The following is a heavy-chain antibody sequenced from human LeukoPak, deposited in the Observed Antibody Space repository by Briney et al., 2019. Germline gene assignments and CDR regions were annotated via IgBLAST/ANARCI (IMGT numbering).Heavy chain of an antibody. CDR1: GYTFTSYG. Sequence: SVTVTFKASGYTFTSYGISWVRQAPGQGLEWMGGIIPIFGTANYAQKFQGRVTITTDESTSTAYMELSSLRSEDTDVYYCARSGDPEPNYYDSSGYWGPHYFDYWGQGTLVTVSS. CDR3: ARSGDPEPNYYDSSGYWGPHYFDY. D-gene: IGHD3-22*01. V-gene: IGHV1-69*05. CDR2: IIPIFGTA. J-gene: IGHJ4*02.